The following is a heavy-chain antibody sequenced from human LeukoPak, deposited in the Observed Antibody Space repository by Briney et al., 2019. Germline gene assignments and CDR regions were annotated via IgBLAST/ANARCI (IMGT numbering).Heavy chain of an antibody. CDR3: ARDNSVEDTAWWFDP. Sequence: ASVKVSCKASGYTFTSYYMHWVRQAPGQGLEWMGIINPSGGSTSYAQKFQGRATMTRDMSTSTDYMELSSLRSEDTAVYYCARDNSVEDTAWWFDPWGQGTLVTVSS. D-gene: IGHD4-23*01. V-gene: IGHV1-46*01. J-gene: IGHJ5*02. CDR1: GYTFTSYY. CDR2: INPSGGST.